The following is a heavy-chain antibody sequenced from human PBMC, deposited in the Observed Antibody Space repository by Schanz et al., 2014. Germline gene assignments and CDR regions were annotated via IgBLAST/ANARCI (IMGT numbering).Heavy chain of an antibody. J-gene: IGHJ2*01. CDR3: ARDTTWRRDL. CDR2: VFPNGIT. D-gene: IGHD5-12*01. Sequence: QVQLQESGPGLVKPSQTLSLTCTVSGGSIRSGTYYWSWIRQPAGKALEWVGRVFPNGITNYNPSLKSRVTRSLDTTKNQFSMTRTSLAAAETDVYYCARDTTWRRDLWGRGTLVTVSS. CDR1: GGSIRSGTYY. V-gene: IGHV4-61*02.